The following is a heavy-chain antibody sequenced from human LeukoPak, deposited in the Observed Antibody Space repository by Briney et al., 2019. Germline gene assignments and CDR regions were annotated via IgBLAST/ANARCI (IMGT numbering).Heavy chain of an antibody. D-gene: IGHD2-15*01. V-gene: IGHV1-8*01. Sequence: ASVKVSCKASGYTFTSYDINWVRQAPGQGLEWMGWMNPNSGNTGYAQKFQGRVTMTRNTSISTAYMELSSLRSEDTAVYYCARGYCSGGSCYSLVVDYWGQGTLVTVSS. CDR2: MNPNSGNT. CDR1: GYTFTSYD. J-gene: IGHJ4*02. CDR3: ARGYCSGGSCYSLVVDY.